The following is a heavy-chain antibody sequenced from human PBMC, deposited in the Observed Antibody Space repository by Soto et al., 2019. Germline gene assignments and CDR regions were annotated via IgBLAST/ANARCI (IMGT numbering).Heavy chain of an antibody. V-gene: IGHV4-30-2*01. Sequence: QLQLQESGSGLVKPSQTLSLTCAASGGSISSGGYSWTWIRKPPGKGLEWIGYIYHRGSTDNNPSLNTRITISVDRSKNPFALKLVYVTAADTAVYYCARVPRLWGGGTLVTVSS. CDR1: GGSISSGGYS. J-gene: IGHJ2*01. CDR2: IYHRGST. CDR3: ARVPRL.